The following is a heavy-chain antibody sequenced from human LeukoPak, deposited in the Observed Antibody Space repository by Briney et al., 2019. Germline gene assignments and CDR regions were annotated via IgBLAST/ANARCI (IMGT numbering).Heavy chain of an antibody. J-gene: IGHJ2*01. CDR1: GYNFTNYW. D-gene: IGHD6-6*01. V-gene: IGHV5-51*01. CDR3: ARQGSIAARPVWYFDL. Sequence: GESLKISCKGSGYNFTNYWIAWVRQMPGKGLEWMGIIYPGDSDTRYSPSFQGQVTISADKSISTAYLQWSSLKASDTAMYYCARQGSIAARPVWYFDLWGRGTLVSVSS. CDR2: IYPGDSDT.